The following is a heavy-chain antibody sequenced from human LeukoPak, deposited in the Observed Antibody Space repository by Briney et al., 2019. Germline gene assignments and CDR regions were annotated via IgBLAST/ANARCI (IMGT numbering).Heavy chain of an antibody. Sequence: ASVKVSCKASGYTFTGYYMHWVRQAPGQGLEWMGWMNPNSGNTGYAQKFQGRVTMTRNTSISTAYMELSSLRSEDTAVYYCARDGSGSLYYYYYYGMDVWGQGTTVTVSS. J-gene: IGHJ6*02. D-gene: IGHD3-10*01. CDR3: ARDGSGSLYYYYYYGMDV. CDR2: MNPNSGNT. CDR1: GYTFTGYY. V-gene: IGHV1-8*02.